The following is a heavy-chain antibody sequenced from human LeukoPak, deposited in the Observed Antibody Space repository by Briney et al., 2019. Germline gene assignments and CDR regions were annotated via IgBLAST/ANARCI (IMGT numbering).Heavy chain of an antibody. CDR1: GGSINGYY. CDR2: IYYTGST. CDR3: ARGYPAIAARRVWYYFDY. V-gene: IGHV4-59*12. Sequence: SETLSLTCTVSGGSINGYYWSWIRQSPGKGLESLGYIYYTGSTNYNPSLKSRVTMSVDTSKNQFSLKLSSVTAADTAVYYCARGYPAIAARRVWYYFDYWGQGTLVTVSS. J-gene: IGHJ4*02. D-gene: IGHD6-6*01.